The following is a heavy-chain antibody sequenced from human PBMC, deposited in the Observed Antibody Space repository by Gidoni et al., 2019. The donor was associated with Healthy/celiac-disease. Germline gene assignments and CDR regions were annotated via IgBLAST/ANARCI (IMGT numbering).Heavy chain of an antibody. J-gene: IGHJ4*02. D-gene: IGHD3-22*01. V-gene: IGHV3-23*01. CDR3: AKDGYYYDSSGYLDY. CDR2: ISGSGGST. Sequence: EVQLLESGGGLVQPGGSLRLSCAASGFTFSSYAMSWVRQAPGKGLEWVSAISGSGGSTYYADSVKGRFTISRDNSKNTLHLQMNSLRAEDTAVYYCAKDGYYYDSSGYLDYWGQGTLVTVSS. CDR1: GFTFSSYA.